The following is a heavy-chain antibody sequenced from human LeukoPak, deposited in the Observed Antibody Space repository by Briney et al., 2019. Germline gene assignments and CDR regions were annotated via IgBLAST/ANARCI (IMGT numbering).Heavy chain of an antibody. CDR2: IKTKPEGGTT. V-gene: IGHV3-15*05. J-gene: IGHJ4*02. D-gene: IGHD4-23*01. CDR3: TSSGSRWDYFDY. CDR1: GFTFRKAW. Sequence: GGSLRLSCAASGFTFRKAWMIWVRQAPGKGLEWVVRIKTKPEGGTTDYAAPVKGRFTISRDDSKNTLYLQMNSLKTEDTAVYYCTSSGSRWDYFDYWGQGTLATVS.